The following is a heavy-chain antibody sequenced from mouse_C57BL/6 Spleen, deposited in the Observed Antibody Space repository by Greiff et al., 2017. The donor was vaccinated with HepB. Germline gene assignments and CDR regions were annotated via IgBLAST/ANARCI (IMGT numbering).Heavy chain of an antibody. V-gene: IGHV5-17*01. CDR1: GFTFSDYG. J-gene: IGHJ1*03. D-gene: IGHD1-1*01. Sequence: EVQLVESGGGLVKPGGSLKLSCAASGFTFSDYGMHWVRQAPEKGLEWVAYISSGSSTIYYADTVKGRFTISRDNAKNTLFLQMTGLRSEDTAMYYCARRGVITTVVATNWYFDVWGTGTTVTVSS. CDR2: ISSGSSTI. CDR3: ARRGVITTVVATNWYFDV.